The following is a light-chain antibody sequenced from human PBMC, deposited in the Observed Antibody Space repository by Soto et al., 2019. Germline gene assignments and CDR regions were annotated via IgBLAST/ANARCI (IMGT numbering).Light chain of an antibody. Sequence: EIVLTQSPATLSLSPGERATLSCRASQSIGSYLAWYQQSPGQAPRLLIYDTSNRATGIPARFSGSGSGTDFTLTIGSLEPEDSAVYYCQQRSNWPLFGGGTKVEIK. CDR1: QSIGSY. J-gene: IGKJ4*01. CDR3: QQRSNWPL. CDR2: DTS. V-gene: IGKV3-11*01.